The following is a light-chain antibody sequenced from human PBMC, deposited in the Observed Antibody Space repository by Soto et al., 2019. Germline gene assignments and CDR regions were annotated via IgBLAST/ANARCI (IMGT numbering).Light chain of an antibody. J-gene: IGLJ1*01. CDR2: EVS. CDR3: NSYTSKSTGV. Sequence: QSALTQPASVSGSPGQSITISCTGTSSDVGDYGYVSWYQHHPGKAPTLIIYEVSNRPSGVSNRFSGSKSGNTASLTISGLQAEDEADYYCNSYTSKSTGVVGTGTKVTVL. CDR1: SSDVGDYGY. V-gene: IGLV2-14*01.